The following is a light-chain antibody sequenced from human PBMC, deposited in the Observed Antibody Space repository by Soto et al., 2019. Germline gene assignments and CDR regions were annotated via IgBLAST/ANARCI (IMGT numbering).Light chain of an antibody. CDR3: TSHTTSSTYV. CDR1: SSDVGGYNY. V-gene: IGLV2-14*03. J-gene: IGLJ1*01. Sequence: QSVLTQPASVSGSPGQSITISCTGTSSDVGGYNYVSWYQQHPGKAPKLIVYGVTNRPSGVSNRFSASKSGNTASLAISGLQAEDEADYYCTSHTTSSTYVSGTGTKLTVL. CDR2: GVT.